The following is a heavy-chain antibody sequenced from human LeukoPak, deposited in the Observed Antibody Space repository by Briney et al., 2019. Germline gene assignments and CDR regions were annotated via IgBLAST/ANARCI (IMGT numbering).Heavy chain of an antibody. CDR1: GFTFSSYE. V-gene: IGHV3-23*01. CDR3: AKEVSDSPYADAFDI. J-gene: IGHJ3*02. D-gene: IGHD3-3*01. Sequence: GGSLILSCAASGFTFSSYEMNWVRQAPGKGLEWVSSIRGSGDRTSFADSEKGRFTISRDNSKNTLYLQMTSLRAEDTAVYFCAKEVSDSPYADAFDIWGQGTMVTVSS. CDR2: IRGSGDRT.